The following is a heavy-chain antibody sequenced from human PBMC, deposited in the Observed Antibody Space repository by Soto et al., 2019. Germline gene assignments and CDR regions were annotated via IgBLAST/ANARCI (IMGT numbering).Heavy chain of an antibody. CDR1: GFTFSSYA. CDR3: ARVMVWLRQIDY. J-gene: IGHJ4*02. D-gene: IGHD5-12*01. Sequence: GGSLRLSCAASGFTFSSYAMSWVRQAPGKGLEWVSAISGSGGSTYYADSVKGRFTISRDNSKNSLYLQMNSLRALVTAVFYCARVMVWLRQIDYWGQGTLVTVSS. V-gene: IGHV3-23*01. CDR2: ISGSGGST.